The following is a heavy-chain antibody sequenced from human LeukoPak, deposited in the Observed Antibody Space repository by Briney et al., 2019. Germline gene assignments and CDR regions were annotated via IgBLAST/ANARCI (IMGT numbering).Heavy chain of an antibody. V-gene: IGHV3-21*04. Sequence: GGSLRLSCAASGFTFSSYSMNWVRQAPGKGLEWVSSISSCSSYIYYADSVKGRFTISRDNAKNSLYLQMNSLRAEDTALYYCAKANSYYYDSSDHNWFDPWGQGTLVTVSS. CDR3: AKANSYYYDSSDHNWFDP. CDR1: GFTFSSYS. J-gene: IGHJ5*02. CDR2: ISSCSSYI. D-gene: IGHD3-22*01.